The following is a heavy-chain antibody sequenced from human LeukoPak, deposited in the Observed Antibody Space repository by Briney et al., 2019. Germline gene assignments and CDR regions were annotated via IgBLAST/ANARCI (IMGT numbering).Heavy chain of an antibody. V-gene: IGHV4-59*01. Sequence: SETLSLTCSVRGGSISNYYWSWIRQPPGKGLEWIGYNYYSGSTNYNPSLKSRVTISIDTSNNQFSLKLSSVTAADTPVYYCASVSYAYNFDYWGQGTLVTVSS. CDR1: GGSISNYY. CDR3: ASVSYAYNFDY. D-gene: IGHD2-8*01. CDR2: NYYSGST. J-gene: IGHJ4*02.